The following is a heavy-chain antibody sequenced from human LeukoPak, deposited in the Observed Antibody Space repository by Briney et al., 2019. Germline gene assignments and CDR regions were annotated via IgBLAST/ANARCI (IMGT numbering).Heavy chain of an antibody. CDR1: GFSFNNNA. Sequence: GGSLRLSCAASGFSFNNNAMDWVRQAPGKGLEWVSGVLGGGGATYYADSVKGRFTISRDNSKSMVYLQMNSLRAEDTAVYYCAKNTSGTYLDYWGQGILVTVSS. V-gene: IGHV3-23*01. D-gene: IGHD1-26*01. CDR2: VLGGGGAT. CDR3: AKNTSGTYLDY. J-gene: IGHJ4*02.